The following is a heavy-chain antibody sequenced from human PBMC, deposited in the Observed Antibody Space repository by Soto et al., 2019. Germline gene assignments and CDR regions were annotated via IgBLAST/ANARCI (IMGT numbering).Heavy chain of an antibody. J-gene: IGHJ5*02. CDR1: GFSLSTSGVG. CDR3: AHRPPEAAASHAYWFDP. CDR2: IYWDDDK. D-gene: IGHD2-2*01. V-gene: IGHV2-5*02. Sequence: SGPTLVKPTQTLTLTCTFSGFSLSTSGVGVGWIRQPPGKALEWLALIYWDDDKRYSPSLKSRLTITKDTSKNQVVLTMTNMDPVDTATYYCAHRPPEAAASHAYWFDPWGQGTLVTVSS.